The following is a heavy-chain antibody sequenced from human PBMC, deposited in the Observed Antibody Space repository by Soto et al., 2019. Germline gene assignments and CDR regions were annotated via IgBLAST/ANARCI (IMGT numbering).Heavy chain of an antibody. CDR1: GFTFSSYG. CDR2: IWYDGSNK. J-gene: IGHJ4*02. V-gene: IGHV3-33*01. Sequence: QVQLVESGGGVVQPGRSLRLSCAASGFTFSSYGMHWVRQAPGKGLEWVAVIWYDGSNKYYADSVKGRFTISRDNSKNTLYMQMNSLRAEDTAVYYWARGSRSGVDFDYWGQGTLVTVSS. CDR3: ARGSRSGVDFDY. D-gene: IGHD3-3*01.